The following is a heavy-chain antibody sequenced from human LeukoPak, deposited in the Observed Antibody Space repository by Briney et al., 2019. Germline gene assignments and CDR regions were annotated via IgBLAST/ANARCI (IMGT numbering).Heavy chain of an antibody. Sequence: SETLSLTCTVSGGSISSYYWSWIRQPPGKGLEWIGYIYCSGSTNYNPSLKSRVTISVDTSKNQFSLKLSSVTAADTAVYYCALRDYDFWSGYYTEWGQGTLVTVSS. D-gene: IGHD3-3*01. V-gene: IGHV4-59*01. CDR1: GGSISSYY. J-gene: IGHJ4*02. CDR3: ALRDYDFWSGYYTE. CDR2: IYCSGST.